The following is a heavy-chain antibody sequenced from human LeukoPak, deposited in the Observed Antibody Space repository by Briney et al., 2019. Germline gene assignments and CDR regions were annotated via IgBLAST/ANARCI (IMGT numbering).Heavy chain of an antibody. CDR3: AKNGDRGAYCTGGTCYPYFYYYMDV. CDR1: GFTFSSYA. CDR2: ISSSATST. D-gene: IGHD2-15*01. J-gene: IGHJ6*03. V-gene: IGHV3-23*01. Sequence: GGSLRLSCAASGFTFSSYAMSWVRQAPGKGLEWVSAISSSATSTYYADSVKGRFTISRDNSKNTLYLQMNSLRAEDTAIYYCAKNGDRGAYCTGGTCYPYFYYYMDVWGKGTTVTI.